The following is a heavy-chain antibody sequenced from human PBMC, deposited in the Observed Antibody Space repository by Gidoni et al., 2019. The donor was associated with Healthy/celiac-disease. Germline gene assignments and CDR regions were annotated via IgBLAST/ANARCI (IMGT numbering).Heavy chain of an antibody. CDR1: GFPFADYG. CDR3: AREGTTVTTGGRYYYYGMDV. CDR2: INWNGGST. Sequence: EVQLVESGGGVVRPGGSLRLSCASSGFPFADYGMSWVRQAPGKGLEWVSGINWNGGSTGYADSVKGRFTISRDNAKNSLYLQMNSLRAEDTALYYCAREGTTVTTGGRYYYYGMDVWGQGTTVTVSS. D-gene: IGHD4-17*01. V-gene: IGHV3-20*04. J-gene: IGHJ6*02.